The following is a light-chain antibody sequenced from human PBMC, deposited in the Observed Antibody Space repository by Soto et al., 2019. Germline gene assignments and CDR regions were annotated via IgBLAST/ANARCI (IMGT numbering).Light chain of an antibody. CDR2: ANN. CDR3: QSYDSSLRGV. J-gene: IGLJ1*01. V-gene: IGLV1-40*01. Sequence: QSVLTQPPSVSGAPGQRGTISCTGSNSDIGAGYDVHWYQQLPGTAPKLVIYANNNRPSGVPDRFSASKSGTSASLAITGLQADDEADYYCQSYDSSLRGVFGTGTKVTVL. CDR1: NSDIGAGYD.